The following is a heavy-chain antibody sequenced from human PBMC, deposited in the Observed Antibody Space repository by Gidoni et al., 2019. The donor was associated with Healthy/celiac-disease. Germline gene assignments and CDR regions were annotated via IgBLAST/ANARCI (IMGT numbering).Heavy chain of an antibody. CDR3: ARGRSIAVAGTHYYYYGMDV. D-gene: IGHD6-19*01. CDR1: GYTFTSYD. CDR2: MNPNSGNT. Sequence: VQLVQSGAEVKKPGASVKVSCKASGYTFTSYDIKWVRQATGQGLEWMGWMNPNSGNTGDAQKFQGRVTMTRNTSISTAYMELSSLRSEDTAVYYCARGRSIAVAGTHYYYYGMDVWGQGTTVTVSS. V-gene: IGHV1-8*01. J-gene: IGHJ6*02.